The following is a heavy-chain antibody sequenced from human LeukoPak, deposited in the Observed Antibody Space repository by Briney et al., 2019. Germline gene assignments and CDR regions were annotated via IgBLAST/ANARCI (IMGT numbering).Heavy chain of an antibody. CDR2: INSDGSST. Sequence: GGSLRLSCAASGFTFSSYAMSWVRQAPGKGLVWVSRINSDGSSTSYADSVKGRFTISRDNAKNTLYLQMNSLRAEDTAVYYCAKSWGSTRPYYNYMDVWGKGTTVTVSS. CDR3: AKSWGSTRPYYNYMDV. D-gene: IGHD1-26*01. CDR1: GFTFSSYA. V-gene: IGHV3-74*01. J-gene: IGHJ6*03.